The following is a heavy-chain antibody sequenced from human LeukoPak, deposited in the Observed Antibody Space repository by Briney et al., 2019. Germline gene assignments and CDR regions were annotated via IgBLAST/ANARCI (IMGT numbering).Heavy chain of an antibody. V-gene: IGHV3-9*01. CDR2: ISWNSGSI. J-gene: IGHJ4*02. CDR3: AKERSSSWSPFDY. CDR1: GFTFDDYA. D-gene: IGHD6-13*01. Sequence: GRSLRLSCAASGFTFDDYAMHWVRQAPGKGLEWVSGISWNSGSIGYADSVKGRFTISRDNAKKSLYLQMNSLRAEDTALYYCAKERSSSWSPFDYWGQGTLVTVSS.